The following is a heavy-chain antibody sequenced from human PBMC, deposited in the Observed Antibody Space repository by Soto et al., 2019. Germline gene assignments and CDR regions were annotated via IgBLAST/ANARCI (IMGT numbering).Heavy chain of an antibody. V-gene: IGHV1-2*04. CDR3: ARMIAASGHYGMDV. CDR2: INPNSGGT. D-gene: IGHD6-13*01. J-gene: IGHJ6*02. Sequence: ASVKVSCKASGYTVTAYYVHWVRQAPGQGLEWMGWINPNSGGTNYAQKFQGWATMTRDTSISTVYMELSRLRFDDTAVYYCARMIAASGHYGMDVWGQGTTVTVSS. CDR1: GYTVTAYY.